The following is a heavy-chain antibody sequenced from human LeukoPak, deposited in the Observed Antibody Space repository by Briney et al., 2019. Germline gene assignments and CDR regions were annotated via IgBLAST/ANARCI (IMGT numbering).Heavy chain of an antibody. CDR1: GGSFSGYY. Sequence: KPSETLSLTCAVYGGSFSGYYWSWIRQPPGKGLEWIGEINHSGSTNYNPSLKSRVTISVDTSKNQFSLKLSSVTAADTAVYYCARGRGMYSSVRYFDYWGQGTLVTVSS. J-gene: IGHJ4*02. CDR2: INHSGST. V-gene: IGHV4-34*01. CDR3: ARGRGMYSSVRYFDY. D-gene: IGHD6-19*01.